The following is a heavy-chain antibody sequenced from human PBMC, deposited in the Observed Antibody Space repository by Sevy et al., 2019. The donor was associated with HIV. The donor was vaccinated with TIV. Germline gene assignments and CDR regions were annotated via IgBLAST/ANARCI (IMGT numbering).Heavy chain of an antibody. Sequence: GGSLRLSCAASGFTFSSYAMSWVRQAPGKGLEWVSAISGSGGSTYYPDSVKGRFTISRDNSKNTLYLQMNSLRAEDTAVYYCAKAGIVLMVYAYFDYWGQGTLVTVSS. V-gene: IGHV3-23*01. CDR2: ISGSGGST. D-gene: IGHD2-8*01. CDR1: GFTFSSYA. CDR3: AKAGIVLMVYAYFDY. J-gene: IGHJ4*02.